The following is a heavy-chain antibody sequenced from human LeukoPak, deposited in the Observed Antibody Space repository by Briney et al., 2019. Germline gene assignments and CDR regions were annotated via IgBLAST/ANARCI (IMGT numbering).Heavy chain of an antibody. J-gene: IGHJ4*02. CDR2: ISSSGRTT. Sequence: GGSLRLSCAASGFTLSSYGMNWVRQGPGKGLEWVSYISSSGRTTYYADSVKGRFTISRDNAKNSLFLQMNSLRGEDTAVYYCTRETITRLDYWGQGTLVTVSS. V-gene: IGHV3-48*03. CDR3: TRETITRLDY. CDR1: GFTLSSYG. D-gene: IGHD1-20*01.